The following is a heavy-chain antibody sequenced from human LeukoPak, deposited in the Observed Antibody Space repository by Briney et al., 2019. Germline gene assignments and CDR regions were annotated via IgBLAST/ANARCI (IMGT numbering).Heavy chain of an antibody. J-gene: IGHJ4*02. CDR2: ISGSDAGT. D-gene: IGHD2-2*01. CDR1: GFTFSSYA. V-gene: IGHV3-23*01. Sequence: PGGSLRLSCAASGFTFSSYAMSWVRQIPGKGLEWVSAISGSDAGTYYADSVKGRFTISRGNSKNTLYLQMNRLRAEDTAVYYCTKGSRGSCSRTYCYPFDYWGQGTLVTVSS. CDR3: TKGSRGSCSRTYCYPFDY.